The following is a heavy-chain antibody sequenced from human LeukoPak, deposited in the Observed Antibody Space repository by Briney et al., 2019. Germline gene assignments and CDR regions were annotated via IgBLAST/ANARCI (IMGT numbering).Heavy chain of an antibody. V-gene: IGHV4-39*07. D-gene: IGHD5-18*01. J-gene: IGHJ6*03. Sequence: PSETLSLTCFVSGGSINITTYYWGWIRQTPGKGLEWIVNIYSTGLTYYNPSLKSRVTISVDTSKNQFSLKLSSVTAADTAVYYCAREREWIQLPAMRSYYCMDVWGKGTTVTVSS. CDR2: IYSTGLT. CDR3: AREREWIQLPAMRSYYCMDV. CDR1: GGSINITTYY.